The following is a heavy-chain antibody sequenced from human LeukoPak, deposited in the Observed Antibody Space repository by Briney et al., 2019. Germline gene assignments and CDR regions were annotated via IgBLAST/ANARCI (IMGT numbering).Heavy chain of an antibody. CDR1: GFTFSSFS. V-gene: IGHV3-21*01. CDR2: TSSSSSYT. Sequence: PGGSLRLSCAASGFTFSSFSMNWVRQAPGKGLEWVSSTSSSSSYTLYADSVKGRFTISRDNAKNSLFLQMNSLRAEDTAVYYCAKRTKPVMTIPDYWGQGTLVTVSS. D-gene: IGHD4/OR15-4a*01. J-gene: IGHJ4*02. CDR3: AKRTKPVMTIPDY.